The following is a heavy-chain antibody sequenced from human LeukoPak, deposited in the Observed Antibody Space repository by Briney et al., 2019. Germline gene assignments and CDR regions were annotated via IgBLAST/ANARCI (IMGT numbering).Heavy chain of an antibody. Sequence: GASVKVSCKASGYSFTNYYMHWVRQATGQGLGWMGWMNPHSGNTGYAQKFQGRVTMTRNTSISTAYMELSSLRSEDTAVYYCARLSSHYGDYKVDPWGQGTLVTVSS. CDR3: ARLSSHYGDYKVDP. J-gene: IGHJ5*02. D-gene: IGHD4-17*01. V-gene: IGHV1-8*02. CDR2: MNPHSGNT. CDR1: GYSFTNYY.